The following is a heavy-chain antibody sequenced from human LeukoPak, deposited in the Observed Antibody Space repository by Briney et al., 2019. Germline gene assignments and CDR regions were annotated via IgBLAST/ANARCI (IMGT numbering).Heavy chain of an antibody. J-gene: IGHJ5*02. Sequence: SETLSLTCTVSGGSISSYYWSWIRQPPGKGLEWIGYIYYSGSTNYNPSLKSRVTISIDKSKNQFSLKLSSVTAADTAVYHCASRGAGSNLIGFDPWGQGILVTVSS. V-gene: IGHV4-59*12. CDR2: IYYSGST. CDR3: ASRGAGSNLIGFDP. CDR1: GGSISSYY. D-gene: IGHD3-10*01.